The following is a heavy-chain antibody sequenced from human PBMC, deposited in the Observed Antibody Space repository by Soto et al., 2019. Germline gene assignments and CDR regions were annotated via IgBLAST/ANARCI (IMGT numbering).Heavy chain of an antibody. CDR2: IYYSGST. J-gene: IGHJ4*02. D-gene: IGHD3-22*01. V-gene: IGHV4-31*03. Sequence: SETLSLTCTVSGGSISSGGYYWSWIRQHPGKGLEWIGYIYYSGSTYYNPSLKSRVTISVDTSKNQFSLKLSSVTAADTAVYYCARGDSSGYQPLWGQGTLVTVSS. CDR1: GGSISSGGYY. CDR3: ARGDSSGYQPL.